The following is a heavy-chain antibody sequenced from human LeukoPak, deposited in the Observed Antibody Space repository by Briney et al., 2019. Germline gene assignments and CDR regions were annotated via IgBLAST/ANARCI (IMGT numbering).Heavy chain of an antibody. D-gene: IGHD6-19*01. J-gene: IGHJ4*02. CDR2: ISSSSSYI. CDR1: GFTFSSYS. Sequence: GGSLRLSCAASGFTFSSYSMNWVRQAPGKGREWVSSISSSSSYIYYADSVKGRFTMSRDNAKNSLYLQMNSLRDEDTAVYYCARVYSSGTQGGSDYWGQGTLVTVSS. V-gene: IGHV3-21*06. CDR3: ARVYSSGTQGGSDY.